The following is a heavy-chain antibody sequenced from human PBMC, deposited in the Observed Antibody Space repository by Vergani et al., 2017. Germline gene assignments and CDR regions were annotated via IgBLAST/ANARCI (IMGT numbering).Heavy chain of an antibody. Sequence: QVQLQQWGAGLLKPSETLFLTCAVYGGSFSGYYWSWIRQPPGKGLEWIGEINHSGSTNYNPSLKSQVTISVDTSKNQFSLKQSSVTAADTAVYYCARYCSGGSCYPLDAFDIGGQGTMVTVSS. D-gene: IGHD2-15*01. V-gene: IGHV4-34*01. CDR2: INHSGST. CDR3: ARYCSGGSCYPLDAFDI. CDR1: GGSFSGYY. J-gene: IGHJ3*02.